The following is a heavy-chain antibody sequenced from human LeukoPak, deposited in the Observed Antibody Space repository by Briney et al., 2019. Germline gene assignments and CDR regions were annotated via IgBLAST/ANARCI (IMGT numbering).Heavy chain of an antibody. V-gene: IGHV3-30-3*01. CDR3: AKDHGGAMVVTFFDY. J-gene: IGHJ4*02. Sequence: PGRSLRLSCAASGFTFSSYAMHWVRQAPGKGLEWVAVISYDGSNKYYADSVKGRFTISRDNAKNSLYLQMNSLRAEDTALYYCAKDHGGAMVVTFFDYWGQGTLVTVSS. CDR1: GFTFSSYA. D-gene: IGHD5-18*01. CDR2: ISYDGSNK.